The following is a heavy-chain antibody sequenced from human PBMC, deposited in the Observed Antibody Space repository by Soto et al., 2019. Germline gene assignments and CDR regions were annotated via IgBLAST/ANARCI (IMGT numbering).Heavy chain of an antibody. CDR2: ISGSGGST. D-gene: IGHD4-17*01. V-gene: IGHV3-23*01. CDR1: GFTFSSYG. Sequence: GGSLRLSCAASGFTFSSYGMSWVRQAPGKGLEWVSAISGSGGSTHYADSVKGRFTISRDNSKNTLYLQMNSLRAEDTAVYYCAKDLRFYGDYIYYYYGMGVWGQGTTVTVSS. CDR3: AKDLRFYGDYIYYYYGMGV. J-gene: IGHJ6*02.